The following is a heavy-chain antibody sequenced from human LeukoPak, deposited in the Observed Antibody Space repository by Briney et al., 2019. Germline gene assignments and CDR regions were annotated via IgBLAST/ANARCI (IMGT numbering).Heavy chain of an antibody. D-gene: IGHD2-15*01. CDR3: ATGEYCSGGSCYSNYYYYYGMDV. CDR1: GYTLTELS. Sequence: ASVKVSCKVSGYTLTELSMHWVRQAPGKGPEWMGGFDPEDGETIYAQKFQGRVTMTEDTSTDTAYMELSSLRSEDTAVYYCATGEYCSGGSCYSNYYYYYGMDVWGQGTTVTVSS. CDR2: FDPEDGET. V-gene: IGHV1-24*01. J-gene: IGHJ6*02.